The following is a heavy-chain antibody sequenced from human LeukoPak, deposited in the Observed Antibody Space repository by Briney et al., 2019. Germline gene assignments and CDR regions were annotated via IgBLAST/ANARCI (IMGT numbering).Heavy chain of an antibody. CDR2: VHSGGTT. D-gene: IGHD6-25*01. CDR3: ARDNGAGYSRGYEHYFYYMDV. CDR1: GGSIINNY. Sequence: SETLSLTCTISGGSIINNYWAWIRQPPGNGLEWTGRVHSGGTTNYSPSFSSRVTMSVNASKNQVSLILSSVTAADTAVYFCARDNGAGYSRGYEHYFYYMDVWGKGTTVTVSS. J-gene: IGHJ6*03. V-gene: IGHV4-4*07.